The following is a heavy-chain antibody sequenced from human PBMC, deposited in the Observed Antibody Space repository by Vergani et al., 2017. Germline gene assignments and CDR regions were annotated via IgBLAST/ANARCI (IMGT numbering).Heavy chain of an antibody. CDR2: ISGSGGST. CDR3: AKAHIVVVSFDY. Sequence: EVQLLESGGGLVQPGGSLRLSCAASGFTFSSYAMSWVRQAPGKGLEWVSAISGSGGSTDYADSVKGRFTISRDNSKNTLYLQMNSLRAEDTAVYYCAKAHIVVVSFDYWGQGSLVTVSS. V-gene: IGHV3-23*01. D-gene: IGHD2-2*01. J-gene: IGHJ4*02. CDR1: GFTFSSYA.